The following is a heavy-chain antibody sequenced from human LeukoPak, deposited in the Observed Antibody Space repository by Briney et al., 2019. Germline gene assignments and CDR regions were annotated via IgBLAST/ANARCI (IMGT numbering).Heavy chain of an antibody. V-gene: IGHV3-23*01. J-gene: IGHJ4*02. CDR1: GFTFSTYA. Sequence: GGSLRLSCAASGFTFSTYAMTWVRQAPGRGLEWVSSIIGSGGSTFYADSVKGRFTISRDNSKNTVYVQMNSLRAEDTAVYYCAKDRSQQASGYYLHEYWGQGTLVTVSS. CDR3: AKDRSQQASGYYLHEY. CDR2: IIGSGGST. D-gene: IGHD3-22*01.